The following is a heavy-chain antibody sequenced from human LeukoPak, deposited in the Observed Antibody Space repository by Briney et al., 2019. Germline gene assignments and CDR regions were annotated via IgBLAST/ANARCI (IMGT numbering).Heavy chain of an antibody. V-gene: IGHV3-53*01. Sequence: GGSLRLSCAASGFTVSSKYMSWVRQAPGRGLEWVSVIYSGGSTYYADSVKGRFTISRDNSKNTLYLQMNSLRAEDTAVYYCARGCSSTSCYGFDYWGQGTLVTVSS. J-gene: IGHJ4*02. CDR1: GFTVSSKY. D-gene: IGHD2-2*01. CDR2: IYSGGST. CDR3: ARGCSSTSCYGFDY.